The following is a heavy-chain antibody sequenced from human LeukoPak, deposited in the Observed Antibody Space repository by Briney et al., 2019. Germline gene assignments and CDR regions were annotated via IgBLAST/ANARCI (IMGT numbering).Heavy chain of an antibody. V-gene: IGHV4-39*07. Sequence: SETLSLTCTASSDSFSRRTSYWGWLRQPPGKGLEWIGSISYSGSTSYNPSLKSRVTISVDTSKSQFSLKLTSVTAADTAVYYCAGDADTINWFFFWRQGTLVTVSS. CDR2: ISYSGST. D-gene: IGHD2-2*01. CDR3: AGDADTINWFFF. CDR1: SDSFSRRTSY. J-gene: IGHJ5*01.